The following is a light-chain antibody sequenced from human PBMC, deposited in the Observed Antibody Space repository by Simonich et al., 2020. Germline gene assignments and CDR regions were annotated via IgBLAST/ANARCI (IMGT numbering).Light chain of an antibody. V-gene: IGKV4-1*01. Sequence: DIVMTQSLDSLAVSLGERATINCKSSQSVLYSSNNKNYLAWYQQKPEQPPKLLIYWASTRESGVPDRFSGSGSGTDFTLTISSLQAEDVAVYYCQQYYSTPWTFGQGTKVEIK. CDR3: QQYYSTPWT. J-gene: IGKJ1*01. CDR1: QSVLYSSNNKNY. CDR2: WAS.